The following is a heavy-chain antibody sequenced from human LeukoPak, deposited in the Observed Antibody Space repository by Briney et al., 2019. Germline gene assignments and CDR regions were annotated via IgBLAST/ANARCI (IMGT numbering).Heavy chain of an antibody. V-gene: IGHV3-64D*06. D-gene: IGHD3-9*01. CDR1: GFSFSAYA. J-gene: IGHJ4*02. CDR2: IGPSGTST. Sequence: GGSLRLSCSASGFSFSAYAMHWVRQAPGRGPEYVSAIGPSGTSTYFADSEKGRFTISRDNSKNTVYLQMSSLRTEDTAVYFCTGSTTGYYSYWGQGTLVTVSS. CDR3: TGSTTGYYSY.